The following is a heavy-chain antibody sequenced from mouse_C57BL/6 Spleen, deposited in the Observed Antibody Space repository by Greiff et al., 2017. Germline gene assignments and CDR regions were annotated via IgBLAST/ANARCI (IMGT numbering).Heavy chain of an antibody. CDR3: AGDYDGVAY. J-gene: IGHJ3*01. Sequence: QVQLQQSGPELVKPGASVKISCKASGYAFSSSWMNWVKQRPGKGLEWIGRIYPGDGDTNYNGKFKGKATLTADKSSSTAYMQLSSLTSEDSAVYFCAGDYDGVAYWGQGALVTVSA. CDR2: IYPGDGDT. V-gene: IGHV1-82*01. D-gene: IGHD2-4*01. CDR1: GYAFSSSW.